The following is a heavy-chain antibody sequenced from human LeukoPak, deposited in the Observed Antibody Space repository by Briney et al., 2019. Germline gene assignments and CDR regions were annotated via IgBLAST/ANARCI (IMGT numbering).Heavy chain of an antibody. Sequence: SETLSLTCNVAGVSISSYYWSWIRLPPGKGLEWIGYIYYSGSTNSNSSLKSRVTTSVDTSKNQFSLKLSSVTAADTAVYYCARTFGRGPRYFDLWGRGTLVTVSS. CDR2: IYYSGST. J-gene: IGHJ2*01. CDR1: GVSISSYY. V-gene: IGHV4-59*01. D-gene: IGHD3-16*01. CDR3: ARTFGRGPRYFDL.